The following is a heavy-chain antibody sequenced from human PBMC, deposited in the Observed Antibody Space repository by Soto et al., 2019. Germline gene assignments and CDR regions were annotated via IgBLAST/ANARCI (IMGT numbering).Heavy chain of an antibody. V-gene: IGHV4-31*03. CDR2: IYYSGST. Sequence: QVQLQESGPGLVKPSQTLSLTCTVSGGSISSGGYYWSWIRQHPGKGLEWIGYIYYSGSTYYNPSLKSRVTISVDTSKNQFSLKLSSVTAADTAVYYCARVGRVAARPENFDYWGQGTLVTVSS. D-gene: IGHD6-6*01. CDR3: ARVGRVAARPENFDY. J-gene: IGHJ4*02. CDR1: GGSISSGGYY.